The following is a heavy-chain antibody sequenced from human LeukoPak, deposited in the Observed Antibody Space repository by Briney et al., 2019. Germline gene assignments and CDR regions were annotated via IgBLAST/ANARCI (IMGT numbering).Heavy chain of an antibody. D-gene: IGHD3-16*01. CDR1: DDSISDYY. CDR2: FHNSGTS. Sequence: PSETLSLTCTVSDDSISDYYRGWIRQPPGKGLEWIGYFHNSGTSTYNPSLKSRVAISADTSKNQFSLKLNSLTTADTAVYYCTRGAGWLIDYWGQGILVTVSS. CDR3: TRGAGWLIDY. V-gene: IGHV4-59*13. J-gene: IGHJ4*02.